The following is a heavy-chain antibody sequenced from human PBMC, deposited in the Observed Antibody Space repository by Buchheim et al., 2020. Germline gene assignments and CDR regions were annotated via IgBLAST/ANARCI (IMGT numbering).Heavy chain of an antibody. CDR1: GFTFSSYS. CDR2: ISSSSSTI. D-gene: IGHD2-2*01. V-gene: IGHV3-48*02. Sequence: EVQLVESGGGLVQPGGSLRLSCAASGFTFSSYSMNWVRQAPGKGLEWVSYISSSSSTIYYADSVKGRFTISRDNAKNSLYLQMNSLRDEDTAVYYCARAIREYQLPHSVGLDYWGQGTL. CDR3: ARAIREYQLPHSVGLDY. J-gene: IGHJ4*02.